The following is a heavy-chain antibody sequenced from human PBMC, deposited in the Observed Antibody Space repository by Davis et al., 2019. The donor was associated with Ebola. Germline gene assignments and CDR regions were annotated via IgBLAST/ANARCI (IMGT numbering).Heavy chain of an antibody. V-gene: IGHV3-30*18. D-gene: IGHD2-21*01. CDR3: AKDVSWS. Sequence: GESLKISCAASGFTFSNYAMHWVRQAPGKGLGWVAVISYDGSNKYYGDSVKGRFTISRDNSKNTLNLQMNSLRAEDTAVYYCAKDVSWSWGQGTLVTVSS. CDR1: GFTFSNYA. CDR2: ISYDGSNK. J-gene: IGHJ5*02.